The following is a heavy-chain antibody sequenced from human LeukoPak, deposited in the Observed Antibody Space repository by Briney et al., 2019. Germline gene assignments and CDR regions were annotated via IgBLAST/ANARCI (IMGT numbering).Heavy chain of an antibody. CDR1: GFTFSDCA. CDR3: AKDPRYYYDSSGYYFDY. V-gene: IGHV3-23*01. J-gene: IGHJ4*02. Sequence: PGGSLRLSCAASGFTFSDCAMSWGRQAPGMGREWVSAISGSGVGTNYADSVKGRFTISRDNSKNTLYLQMSILRAEDTAVYYCAKDPRYYYDSSGYYFDYWGQGTLVTVSS. CDR2: ISGSGVGT. D-gene: IGHD3-22*01.